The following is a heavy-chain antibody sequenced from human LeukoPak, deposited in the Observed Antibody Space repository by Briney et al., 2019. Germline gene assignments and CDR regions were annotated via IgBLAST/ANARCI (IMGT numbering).Heavy chain of an antibody. CDR1: GGSISSSSYY. V-gene: IGHV4-39*01. J-gene: IGHJ6*02. D-gene: IGHD3-10*01. CDR2: IYYSGST. CDR3: ARHSQTYYYGSGSYYNVYYYYGMDV. Sequence: SETLSLTCTVSGGSISSSSYYWGWIRQPPGKGLEWIGSIYYSGSTYYNPSLKSRVTISVDTSKYQFSLKLSSVTAADTAVYYCARHSQTYYYGSGSYYNVYYYYGMDVWGQGTTVTVSS.